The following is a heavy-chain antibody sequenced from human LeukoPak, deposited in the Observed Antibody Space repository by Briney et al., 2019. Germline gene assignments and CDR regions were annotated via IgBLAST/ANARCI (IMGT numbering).Heavy chain of an antibody. V-gene: IGHV4-34*01. D-gene: IGHD2-2*01. Sequence: ETSETLSLTCAVYGGSFSGYYWSWIRQPPGKGLEWIGEINHSGSTNYNPSLKSRVTISVDTSKNQFSLKLSSVTAADMAVYYCARGGCSSTSCFYYFDYWGQGTLVTVSS. CDR3: ARGGCSSTSCFYYFDY. CDR2: INHSGST. CDR1: GGSFSGYY. J-gene: IGHJ4*02.